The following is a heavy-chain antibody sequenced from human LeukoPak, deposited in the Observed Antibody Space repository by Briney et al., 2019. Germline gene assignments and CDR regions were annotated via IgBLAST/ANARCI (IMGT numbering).Heavy chain of an antibody. D-gene: IGHD4/OR15-4a*01. J-gene: IGHJ3*02. Sequence: GGSLRLSCAASGFTFSNYEMNWVRQAPGKWLEWVSYISSSGSTLYYADSVKGRFTISRDNAKNSLYLQMNSLRAEDTAVYYCARYRSDDFGAFDIWGQGTMVTVSS. CDR2: ISSSGSTL. CDR1: GFTFSNYE. CDR3: ARYRSDDFGAFDI. V-gene: IGHV3-48*03.